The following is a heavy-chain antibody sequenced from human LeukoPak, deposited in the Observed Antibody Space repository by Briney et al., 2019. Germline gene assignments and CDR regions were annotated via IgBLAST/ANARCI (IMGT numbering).Heavy chain of an antibody. CDR1: GVSISSSNSY. J-gene: IGHJ4*02. V-gene: IGHV4-39*01. D-gene: IGHD3/OR15-3a*01. Sequence: SETLSLTCTVSGVSISSSNSYWGWIRQPPGKGLEWIGSIYYSGNTYYNASLKSQVSISIDTSKNQFSLRLTSVTAADTAVYYCARQTGSGLFILPGGRGTLVTVSS. CDR3: ARQTGSGLFILP. CDR2: IYYSGNT.